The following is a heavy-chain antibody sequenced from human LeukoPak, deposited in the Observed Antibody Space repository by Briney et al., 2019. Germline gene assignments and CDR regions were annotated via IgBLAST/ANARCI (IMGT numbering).Heavy chain of an antibody. CDR2: SRNKAKSYTT. V-gene: IGHV3-72*01. J-gene: IGHJ6*02. Sequence: GGSLRLSCVASGFTFGKYWMSWVRQAPGKGLEWVGRSRNKAKSYTTEYAASVKGRFTISRDDSKNSLYLQMNNLKTEDTAVYYCTRLYYYNSGSLKYYGMDVWGQGTTVTVSS. D-gene: IGHD3-10*01. CDR3: TRLYYYNSGSLKYYGMDV. CDR1: GFTFGKYW.